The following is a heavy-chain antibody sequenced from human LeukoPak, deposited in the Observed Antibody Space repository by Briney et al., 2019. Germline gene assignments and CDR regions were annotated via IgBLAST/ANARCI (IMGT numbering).Heavy chain of an antibody. V-gene: IGHV1-18*01. D-gene: IGHD1-1*01. CDR3: ARPGHTTGIGLGAFDI. Sequence: ASVKVSCKASGYTFTSYGMNWVRQAPGQGLEWMGWISAYNGNTKYAQKLQGRVTMTTDTSTNTAYMELRSLRSDDTAVYYCARPGHTTGIGLGAFDIWGQGTMVTVSS. CDR1: GYTFTSYG. CDR2: ISAYNGNT. J-gene: IGHJ3*02.